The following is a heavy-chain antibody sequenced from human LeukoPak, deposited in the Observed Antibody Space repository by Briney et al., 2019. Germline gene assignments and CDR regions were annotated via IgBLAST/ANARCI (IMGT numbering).Heavy chain of an antibody. Sequence: PSETLSLTCTVSGGSISSYYWSWIRQPPGKGLEWIGYIYYSGSTNYNPSLKSRVTISVDTSKNQFSLKLSSVTAADTAVYYCARSVGTGQWLSFDCWGQGTLVTVSP. D-gene: IGHD6-19*01. J-gene: IGHJ4*02. CDR1: GGSISSYY. V-gene: IGHV4-59*01. CDR3: ARSVGTGQWLSFDC. CDR2: IYYSGST.